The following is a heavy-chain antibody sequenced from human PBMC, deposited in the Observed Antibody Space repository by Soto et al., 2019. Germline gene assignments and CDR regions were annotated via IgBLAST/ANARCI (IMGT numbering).Heavy chain of an antibody. V-gene: IGHV1-69*12. D-gene: IGHD2-15*01. CDR1: GGTFSSYA. CDR2: IIPIFGTA. J-gene: IGHJ5*02. CDR3: ARSYGVAATSPHWFDP. Sequence: QVQLVQSGAEVKKPGSSVKVSCKASGGTFSSYAISWVRQAPGQGLEWMGGIIPIFGTANYAQKFQGRVTITADESTSTAYMERSRLRSEDTAVYYCARSYGVAATSPHWFDPWGQGTLVTVSS.